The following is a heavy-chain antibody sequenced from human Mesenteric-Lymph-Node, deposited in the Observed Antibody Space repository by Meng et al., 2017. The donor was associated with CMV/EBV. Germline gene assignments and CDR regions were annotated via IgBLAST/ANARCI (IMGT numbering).Heavy chain of an antibody. CDR3: AKGGSGGYDSRGYYFDY. V-gene: IGHV3-30-3*01. CDR2: ISYDANSE. CDR1: GFSFSTYA. D-gene: IGHD3-22*01. J-gene: IGHJ4*02. Sequence: GGSLRLSCAASGFSFSTYAMDWVRQAPGKGPEWVAVISYDANSESYADSVKGRFTISRDNSKNSLYLQMNSLRTEDTALYYCAKGGSGGYDSRGYYFDYWGQGTLVTVSS.